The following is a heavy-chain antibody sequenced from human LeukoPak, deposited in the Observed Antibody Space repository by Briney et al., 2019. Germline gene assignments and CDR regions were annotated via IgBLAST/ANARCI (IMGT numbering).Heavy chain of an antibody. CDR3: ATRRYSGSPNYFDP. D-gene: IGHD1-26*01. J-gene: IGHJ5*02. Sequence: GESLKISCKASGYTFSDLWIGWVRQMPGKGLEWMGIIFPADSDIRYSLSFQGQVTMSVDKSTDTAFLQWSSLKASDTAMYYCATRRYSGSPNYFDPWGQGTLVTVSS. CDR1: GYTFSDLW. V-gene: IGHV5-51*01. CDR2: IFPADSDI.